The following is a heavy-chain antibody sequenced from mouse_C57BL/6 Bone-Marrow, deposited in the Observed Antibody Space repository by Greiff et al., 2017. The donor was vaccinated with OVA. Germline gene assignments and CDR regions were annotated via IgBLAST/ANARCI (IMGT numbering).Heavy chain of an antibody. J-gene: IGHJ4*01. Sequence: EVKLMESGGGLVKPGGSLKLSCAASGFTFSDYGMHWVRQAPEKGLEWVAYISSGSSTIYYADTVKGRFTISRDNAKNTLFLQMTSLRSEDTAMYYCARPTVTTAAMDYWGQGTSVTVSS. CDR3: ARPTVTTAAMDY. D-gene: IGHD1-2*01. CDR1: GFTFSDYG. CDR2: ISSGSSTI. V-gene: IGHV5-17*01.